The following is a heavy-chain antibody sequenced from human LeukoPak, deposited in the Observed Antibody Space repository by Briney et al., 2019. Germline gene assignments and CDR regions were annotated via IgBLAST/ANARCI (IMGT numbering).Heavy chain of an antibody. CDR2: ISSFKGHT. CDR3: ARGPRQQLVYYFDS. CDR1: GFTFSPNG. J-gene: IGHJ4*02. Sequence: ASVKVSCKAPGFTFSPNGVSWVRQAPGQGLEWMGWISSFKGHTNYAHEFQGRVTMTTDTSTSTVYMELMSLRSDDTAVYYCARGPRQQLVYYFDSWGQGTLVTVSP. V-gene: IGHV1-18*01. D-gene: IGHD6-13*01.